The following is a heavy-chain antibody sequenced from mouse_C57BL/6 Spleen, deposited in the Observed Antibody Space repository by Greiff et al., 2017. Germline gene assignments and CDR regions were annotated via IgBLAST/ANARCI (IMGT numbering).Heavy chain of an antibody. CDR3: ASIDGDWYFEV. V-gene: IGHV1-53*01. Sequence: QVQLQQPGTELVKPGASVKLSCKASGYTFTSYWMHWVKQRPGQGLEWIGNINPSNGGTNYNEKFKSKATLTVDTSSITAYMQLSSLTSEDSAVYYCASIDGDWYFEVWGTGTTVTVSS. CDR2: INPSNGGT. CDR1: GYTFTSYW. D-gene: IGHD2-3*01. J-gene: IGHJ1*03.